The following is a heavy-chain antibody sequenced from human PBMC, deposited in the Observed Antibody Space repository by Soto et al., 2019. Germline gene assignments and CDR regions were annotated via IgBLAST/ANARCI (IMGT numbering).Heavy chain of an antibody. CDR2: VSHDGRNT. CDR3: AKGGRQWLGTSGFNY. Sequence: VQLVESGGGVVQPGRSLRLSCAASGFTFSDYAMHWVRQAPGKGLEWVAVVSHDGRNTHYSDSVKGRFTIPRDSTKNTVSLEMTSLRAEDTAVYHCAKGGRQWLGTSGFNYWGQGALVTFSS. D-gene: IGHD6-19*01. CDR1: GFTFSDYA. V-gene: IGHV3-30*18. J-gene: IGHJ4*02.